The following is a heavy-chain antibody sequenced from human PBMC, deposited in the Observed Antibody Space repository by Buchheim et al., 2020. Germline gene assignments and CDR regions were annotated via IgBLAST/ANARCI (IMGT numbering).Heavy chain of an antibody. V-gene: IGHV3-7*01. D-gene: IGHD2-15*01. Sequence: EVQLVESGGGLVQPGGSLRLSCAASGFTFSSYWMSWVRQAPGKGLEWVANIKQDGSEKYYVDSVKGRFTISRDNAKNSLYLQMSSLRAEDTAVYYCARHPGYCSGGSCYYYYYYMDVWGKGTT. J-gene: IGHJ6*03. CDR3: ARHPGYCSGGSCYYYYYYMDV. CDR2: IKQDGSEK. CDR1: GFTFSSYW.